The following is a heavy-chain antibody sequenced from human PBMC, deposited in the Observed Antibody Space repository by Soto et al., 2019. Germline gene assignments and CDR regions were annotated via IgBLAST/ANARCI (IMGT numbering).Heavy chain of an antibody. V-gene: IGHV4-38-2*01. Sequence: SETLSLTCVGSTFSISSGYYWGWIRQSPGKGLEWIASIYRSGTTSYNPSLKSRVTISVDPSKNQFSLMLTAVTAADTAVYYCARTHSGSYYSVFNYWGRGSLVTVSS. CDR1: TFSISSGYY. J-gene: IGHJ4*02. D-gene: IGHD1-26*01. CDR3: ARTHSGSYYSVFNY. CDR2: IYRSGTT.